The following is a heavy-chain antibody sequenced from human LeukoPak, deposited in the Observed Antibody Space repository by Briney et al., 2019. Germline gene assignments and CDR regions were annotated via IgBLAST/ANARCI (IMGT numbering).Heavy chain of an antibody. CDR2: IKQDGSEK. Sequence: GGSLRLSCAASGFTFSSYAMSWVRQAPGKGLEWVANIKQDGSEKYYVDSVKGRFTISRDNAKNSLYLQMNSLRAEDTAVYYCARVIAAAVSVYYYYYYGMDVWGQGTTVTVSS. J-gene: IGHJ6*02. CDR1: GFTFSSYA. V-gene: IGHV3-7*01. CDR3: ARVIAAAVSVYYYYYYGMDV. D-gene: IGHD6-13*01.